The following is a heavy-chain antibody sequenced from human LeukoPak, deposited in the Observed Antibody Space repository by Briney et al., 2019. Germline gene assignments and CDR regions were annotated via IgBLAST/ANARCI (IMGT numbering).Heavy chain of an antibody. CDR2: ISYDGSNK. CDR1: GFTFTNYA. V-gene: IGHV3-30-3*01. J-gene: IGHJ4*02. Sequence: PGGSLRLSCAASGFTFTNYAMHWVRQAPGKGLEWLAVISYDGSNKYYADSVKARFTISRDNSKNTLYLRMDSLSVEDTAVYYCAREEAAPFDYWGQGTLLTVSS. CDR3: AREEAAPFDY. D-gene: IGHD6-13*01.